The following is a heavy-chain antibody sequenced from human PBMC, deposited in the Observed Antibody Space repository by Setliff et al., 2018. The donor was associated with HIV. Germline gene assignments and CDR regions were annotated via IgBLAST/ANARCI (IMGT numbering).Heavy chain of an antibody. J-gene: IGHJ4*02. V-gene: IGHV4-34*01. CDR1: GGSFSGSY. CDR3: ARGPPGSSIGWYVGY. CDR2: INHSGST. D-gene: IGHD6-19*01. Sequence: SETLSLTCAVYGGSFSGSYWNWIRQPPGKGLEWIGEINHSGSTNYNPSLKSRVTISVDTSKNQCSLRLRSVIAADTAVYYCARGPPGSSIGWYVGYWGQGTLVTVSS.